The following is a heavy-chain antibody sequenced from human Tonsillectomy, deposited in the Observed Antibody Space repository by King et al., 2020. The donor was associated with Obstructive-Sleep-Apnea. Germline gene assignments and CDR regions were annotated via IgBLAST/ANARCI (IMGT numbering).Heavy chain of an antibody. CDR3: ARSVGGSLKGPFDY. CDR1: GFTFSSYD. D-gene: IGHD1-26*01. V-gene: IGHV3-13*01. CDR2: IGAAGDT. Sequence: VQLVESGGGLVQPGGSLRLSCAASGFTFSSYDMHWVRQVIGKGLEWVSAIGAAGDTIYPDSVKGRFTISRENAKNSLYLQMNSLRAGDTAVYYCARSVGGSLKGPFDYCGQGTLVTVSS. J-gene: IGHJ4*02.